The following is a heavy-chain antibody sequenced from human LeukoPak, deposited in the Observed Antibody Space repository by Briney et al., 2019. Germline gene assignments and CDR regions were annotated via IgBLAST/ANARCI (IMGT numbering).Heavy chain of an antibody. CDR1: GGSISSYY. CDR3: ARTLGYDSTTYYFDY. Sequence: SETLSLTCTVSGGSISSYYWSWIRQPPGKGLEWIGYIYYSGSTNYNPSLKSRVTISVDRSKNQFSLKLSSVTAADTAVYYCARTLGYDSTTYYFDYWGQGTLVTVSS. J-gene: IGHJ4*02. CDR2: IYYSGST. D-gene: IGHD2/OR15-2a*01. V-gene: IGHV4-59*08.